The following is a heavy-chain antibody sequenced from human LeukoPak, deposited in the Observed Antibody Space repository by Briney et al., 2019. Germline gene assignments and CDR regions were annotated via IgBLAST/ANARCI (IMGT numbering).Heavy chain of an antibody. Sequence: SETLSLTCAVYGGSFSGYYWSWIRQPPGKGLEWIGEINHSGSTNYNPSLKSRVTISVDTSKNQFSLKLSSVTAADTAVYYCARGKRVVGPYYYYYYGMDVWGQGTTVTVSS. CDR1: GGSFSGYY. J-gene: IGHJ6*02. CDR3: ARGKRVVGPYYYYYYGMDV. D-gene: IGHD3-22*01. V-gene: IGHV4-34*01. CDR2: INHSGST.